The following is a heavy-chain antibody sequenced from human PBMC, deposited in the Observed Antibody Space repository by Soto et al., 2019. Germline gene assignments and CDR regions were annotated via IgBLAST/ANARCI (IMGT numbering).Heavy chain of an antibody. V-gene: IGHV1-18*01. CDR1: GYTFINYG. D-gene: IGHD1-26*01. J-gene: IGHJ5*02. CDR3: ARDPVGPAWFDP. Sequence: QVQLVQSGAEVKKPGASVKVSCKASGYTFINYGISWVRQAPGQGLEWMGWINTYNGNTNYAKKFQGRVTMTTDTSTSTAYMALRSLRSDDTAVYNCARDPVGPAWFDPWGQGTLVTVSS. CDR2: INTYNGNT.